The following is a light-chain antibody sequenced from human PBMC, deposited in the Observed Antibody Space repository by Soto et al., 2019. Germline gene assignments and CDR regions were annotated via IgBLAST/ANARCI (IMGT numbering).Light chain of an antibody. Sequence: TQPASVSVSPGQSISISCTGTSRDVGGYNHVAWYQQHPGKVPRLMIYEVSNRPSGVSNRFSGSKSGSTASLTISGLQAEDEADYYCISYTSSSTSYVFGTGTKVTVL. CDR3: ISYTSSSTSYV. CDR1: SRDVGGYNH. J-gene: IGLJ1*01. V-gene: IGLV2-14*01. CDR2: EVS.